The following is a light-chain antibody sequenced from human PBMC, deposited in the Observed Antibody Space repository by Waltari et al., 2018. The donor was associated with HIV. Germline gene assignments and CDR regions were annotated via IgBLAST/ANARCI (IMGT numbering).Light chain of an antibody. CDR1: QNLLHSNGYNY. Sequence: DIVMTQSPLSLPVTPGEPASISCSSSQNLLHSNGYNYLDWYLQKPEQSPQLLIYLVSYRASGVPDRFRRSGSGTAFTLKISRVEAVDVGVYYCMQDLQTLDTFGQGTKLEI. V-gene: IGKV2-28*01. CDR2: LVS. CDR3: MQDLQTLDT. J-gene: IGKJ2*01.